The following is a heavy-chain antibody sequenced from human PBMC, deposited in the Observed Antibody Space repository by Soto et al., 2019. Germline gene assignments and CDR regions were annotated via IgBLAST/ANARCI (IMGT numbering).Heavy chain of an antibody. J-gene: IGHJ4*02. CDR3: ATSRSDDYVWGSYRYPFDY. Sequence: QSQTLSLTCTVSGGSISSYYWSWIRQPPGKGLEWIGYIYYSGSTNYNPSLKSRVTISVDTSKNQFSLKLSSVTAADTAVYYCATSRSDDYVWGSYRYPFDYWGQGTLVTVSS. CDR2: IYYSGST. D-gene: IGHD3-16*02. CDR1: GGSISSYY. V-gene: IGHV4-59*01.